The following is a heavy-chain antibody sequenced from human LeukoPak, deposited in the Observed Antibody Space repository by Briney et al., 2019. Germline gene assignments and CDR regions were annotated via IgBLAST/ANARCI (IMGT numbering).Heavy chain of an antibody. Sequence: GGSLRLSCAASGFTFSSYEMNWVRQAPGKGLEWVSYISSSGSTIYYADSVKGRFTISRDNAKNSLYLQMNSLRAEDTAVYYCARDQQGALLWFGELSYYYGMDVWGKGTTVTVSS. D-gene: IGHD3-10*01. CDR2: ISSSGSTI. J-gene: IGHJ6*04. CDR1: GFTFSSYE. V-gene: IGHV3-48*03. CDR3: ARDQQGALLWFGELSYYYGMDV.